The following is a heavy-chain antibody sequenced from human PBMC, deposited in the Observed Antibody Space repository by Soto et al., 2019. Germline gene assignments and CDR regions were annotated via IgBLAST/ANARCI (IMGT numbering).Heavy chain of an antibody. D-gene: IGHD3-16*01. CDR1: GFTLSSYS. CDR2: ISSSSTYI. Sequence: GGSLRLSCAASGFTLSSYSMNWVRQAPGKGLEWVSSISSSSTYIYYADSVKGRFTISRDNAKNSVYLQMNSLRAEDTAVYYCGREALGVSGMSHFDSWGPGTLVKVSA. CDR3: GREALGVSGMSHFDS. V-gene: IGHV3-21*01. J-gene: IGHJ4*02.